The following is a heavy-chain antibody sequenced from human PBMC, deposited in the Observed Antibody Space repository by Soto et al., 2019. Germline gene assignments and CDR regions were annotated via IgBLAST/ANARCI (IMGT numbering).Heavy chain of an antibody. D-gene: IGHD1-20*01. V-gene: IGHV3-23*01. CDR2: ISPGADVS. CDR1: GFTFSSFV. Sequence: EVQLLESGGGLVQPGGSLRLSCAASGFTFSSFVMNWVRPAPGKGLEWVSTISPGADVSNDTDSVKGRFTISRDNSRRTLHLQMDSLRVEDAAVYFCVRRAITATTKWGAFDVWGQGTAVTVSS. J-gene: IGHJ3*01. CDR3: VRRAITATTKWGAFDV.